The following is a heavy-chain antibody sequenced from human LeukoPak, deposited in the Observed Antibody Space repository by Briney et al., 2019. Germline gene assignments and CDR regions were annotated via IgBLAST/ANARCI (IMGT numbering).Heavy chain of an antibody. J-gene: IGHJ4*02. D-gene: IGHD2-15*01. CDR1: GGSIDNYY. CDR2: VSYSGST. V-gene: IGHV4-59*08. Sequence: SETLSLTCTVSGGSIDNYYWSWIRQSPGKGLDWIGYVSYSGSTNYNPSLEGRVTISIDRSKNQFFLRLTSVTAADTAEYYCARSRTSGSTWTTDYWGQGTQVTVSS. CDR3: ARSRTSGSTWTTDY.